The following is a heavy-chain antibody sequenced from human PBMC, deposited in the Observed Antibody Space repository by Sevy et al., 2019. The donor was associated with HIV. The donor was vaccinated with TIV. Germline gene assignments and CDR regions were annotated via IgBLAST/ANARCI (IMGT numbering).Heavy chain of an antibody. CDR3: ARDSGYSTVWYPGY. D-gene: IGHD6-19*01. CDR1: GFSLSTHA. CDR2: ISFDGSDK. V-gene: IGHV3-30*03. J-gene: IGHJ4*02. Sequence: GGSLRLSCPASGFSLSTHAMHWVRQAPGKGLEWVAVISFDGSDKYYTNSVKGRFTISRDDSKNTLLLQVSSLRAEDTAVYYCARDSGYSTVWYPGYWGQGTLVTVSS.